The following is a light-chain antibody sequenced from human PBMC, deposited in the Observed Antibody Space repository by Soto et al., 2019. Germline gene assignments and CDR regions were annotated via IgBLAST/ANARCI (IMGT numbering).Light chain of an antibody. V-gene: IGLV2-14*01. CDR1: SSDVGTYNF. CDR3: SSYTGITTLI. Sequence: QSVLTQPASVSGSPGQSITISCTGTSSDVGTYNFVSWYQQHPGKAPKLIIYEVNNRPSGVSHRFSGSKSGNTASLTISGLQTEDEADYFCSSYTGITTLIFGGGTKLTVL. CDR2: EVN. J-gene: IGLJ2*01.